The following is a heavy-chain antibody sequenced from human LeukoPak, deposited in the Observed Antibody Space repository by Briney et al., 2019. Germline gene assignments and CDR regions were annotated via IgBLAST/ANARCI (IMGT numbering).Heavy chain of an antibody. CDR3: ARLPLSRSSWVDH. D-gene: IGHD6-13*01. CDR2: IFPGDSDT. V-gene: IGHV5-51*01. CDR1: GYSFTSYW. J-gene: IGHJ4*02. Sequence: GESLKISCKGSGYSFTSYWIGWVRQMPGKGLEWMGIIFPGDSDTTYRPSFQGQITISADKSISTAYVQWSSLKASDTAMYYCARLPLSRSSWVDHWGQGTLVTVSS.